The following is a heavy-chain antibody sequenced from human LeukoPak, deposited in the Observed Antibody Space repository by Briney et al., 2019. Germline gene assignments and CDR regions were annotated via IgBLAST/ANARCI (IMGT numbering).Heavy chain of an antibody. V-gene: IGHV4-59*01. CDR3: ARVSPAVGAFDI. CDR2: FYYSGSS. J-gene: IGHJ3*02. Sequence: PSETLSLTCTVSGGSISSYYWSWIRQPPGKGLEWIGYFYYSGSSNNNPSLKSRVTISGDTSKNQFSLKLSSVTAADTAIYYCARVSPAVGAFDIWGRGTMVTVSS. D-gene: IGHD6-13*01. CDR1: GGSISSYY.